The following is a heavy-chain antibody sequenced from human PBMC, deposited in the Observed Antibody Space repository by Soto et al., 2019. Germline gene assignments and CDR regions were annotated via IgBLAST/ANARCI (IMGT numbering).Heavy chain of an antibody. CDR3: ARGYPAGVPTGRLDY. Sequence: PAETLSLTCTVSGGSVSSGSYYWSWIRQPPGKGLEWIGYIYYTGSTNYNPSLKSRVTISIDTSKNQFSLKLTSVTAADTAVFCGARGYPAGVPTGRLDYWGHGTLVT. J-gene: IGHJ4*01. CDR2: IYYTGST. D-gene: IGHD2-8*02. V-gene: IGHV4-61*01. CDR1: GGSVSSGSYY.